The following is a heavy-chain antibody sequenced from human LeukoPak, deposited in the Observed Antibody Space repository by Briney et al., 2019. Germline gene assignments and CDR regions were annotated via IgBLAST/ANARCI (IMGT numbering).Heavy chain of an antibody. D-gene: IGHD3-22*01. CDR2: IYYSGST. Sequence: SETLSLTCTVSGGSISSFYWSWIRQPPGKGLEWIGYIYYSGSTNYNPSLKSRVTISVDTSKNQFSLKLSSVTAADTAVYYCARGRTYYDSTGYGYWGQGTLVTVSS. CDR1: GGSISSFY. V-gene: IGHV4-59*01. CDR3: ARGRTYYDSTGYGY. J-gene: IGHJ4*02.